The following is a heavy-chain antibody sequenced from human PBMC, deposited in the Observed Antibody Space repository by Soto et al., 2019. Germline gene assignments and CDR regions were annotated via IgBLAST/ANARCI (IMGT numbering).Heavy chain of an antibody. CDR3: ARHSPGLGYCSGGSCYSDLYYYGMDV. CDR2: IYPGDSDT. CDR1: GYSFTSYW. V-gene: IGHV5-51*01. D-gene: IGHD2-15*01. J-gene: IGHJ6*02. Sequence: GESLKISCKGSGYSFTSYWIGWVRQMPGKGLEWMGIIYPGDSDTRYSPSFQGQVTISADKSISTAYLQWSSLKASDTAMYYRARHSPGLGYCSGGSCYSDLYYYGMDVWGQGTTVTVSS.